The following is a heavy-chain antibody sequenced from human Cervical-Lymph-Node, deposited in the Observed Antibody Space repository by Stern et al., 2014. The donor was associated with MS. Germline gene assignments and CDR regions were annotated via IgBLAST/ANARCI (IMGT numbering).Heavy chain of an antibody. CDR1: GFTFSSHG. CDR2: ISYDGTKK. CDR3: SKQGL. J-gene: IGHJ4*02. Sequence: VQLVESGGGVVPPGKSLRLSCVASGFTFSSHGIHWVRQAPGTGLDWVAAISYDGTKKFYADSVKGRFTISRDNSKNTLYLQMNSLTGDDTAVYWCSKQGLWGQGTLVIVSS. V-gene: IGHV3-30*18.